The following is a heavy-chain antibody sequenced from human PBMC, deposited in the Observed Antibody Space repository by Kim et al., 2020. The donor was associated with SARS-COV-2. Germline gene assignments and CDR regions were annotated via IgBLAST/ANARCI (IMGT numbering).Heavy chain of an antibody. CDR3: ASPVFGVTRSAFGV. V-gene: IGHV3-7*01. J-gene: IGHJ3*01. Sequence: GGSLRLSCAAFGVIFSNDWMSWVRQTPGKGLEWVANIKLDGSERNYVDSVKGRFTISGDNAKNLLYLQMSSLRVEDTAMYYCASPVFGVTRSAFGVWGQGTMVTVSS. CDR1: GVIFSNDW. CDR2: IKLDGSER. D-gene: IGHD3-3*01.